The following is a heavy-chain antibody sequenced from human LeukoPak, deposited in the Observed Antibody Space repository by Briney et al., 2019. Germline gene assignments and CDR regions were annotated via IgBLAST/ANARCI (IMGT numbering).Heavy chain of an antibody. V-gene: IGHV1-69*13. J-gene: IGHJ4*02. CDR1: GGTFISYA. CDR2: IIPIFGTA. Sequence: ASVKVSCKASGGTFISYAISWVRQAPGQGLEWMGGIIPIFGTANYAQKFQGRVTITADESTSTAYMELSSLRSEDTAVYYCNLKGSEDYYDSSGYYYYFDYWGQGTLVTVSS. D-gene: IGHD3-22*01. CDR3: NLKGSEDYYDSSGYYYYFDY.